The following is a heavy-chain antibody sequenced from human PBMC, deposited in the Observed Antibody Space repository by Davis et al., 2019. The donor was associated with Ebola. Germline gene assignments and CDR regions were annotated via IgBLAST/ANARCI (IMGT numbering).Heavy chain of an antibody. CDR2: IYYSGST. Sequence: MPGGSLRLSCTVSGGSISSYYWSWIRQPPGKGLEWIGYIYYSGSTNYNPSLKSRVTISVDTSKNQFSLKLSSVTAADTAIYYCARESPGYFDYWGQGTLVTVSS. CDR3: ARESPGYFDY. V-gene: IGHV4-59*01. J-gene: IGHJ4*02. CDR1: GGSISSYY.